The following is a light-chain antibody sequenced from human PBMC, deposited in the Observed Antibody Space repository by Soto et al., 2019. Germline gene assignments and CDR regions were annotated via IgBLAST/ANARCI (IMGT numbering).Light chain of an antibody. V-gene: IGLV1-44*01. CDR1: SSNIGSNT. Sequence: VLTQPPSASGTPGQRVTISCSGSSSNIGSNTVNWYQQLPGTAPKLLIYSNNQRPSGVPDRFSGSKSGTSASLAISGLXSEDEADYYCAAWDDSLNGHVFGTGTKVTVL. CDR2: SNN. CDR3: AAWDDSLNGHV. J-gene: IGLJ1*01.